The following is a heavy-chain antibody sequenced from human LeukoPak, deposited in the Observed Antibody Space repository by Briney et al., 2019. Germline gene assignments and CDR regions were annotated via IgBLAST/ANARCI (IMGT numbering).Heavy chain of an antibody. V-gene: IGHV3-23*01. CDR3: AESPMTRVTTGGFDF. Sequence: PAGSLRLSCAASGFTFNSYAMSWVRQAPGKGLEWVSSISSSGGSTYYVDSVKGRFTISRDNSKNTLYLQMSSLRAEDTAVYYCAESPMTRVTTGGFDFWGQGTLVTVSS. D-gene: IGHD4-17*01. CDR1: GFTFNSYA. CDR2: ISSSGGST. J-gene: IGHJ4*02.